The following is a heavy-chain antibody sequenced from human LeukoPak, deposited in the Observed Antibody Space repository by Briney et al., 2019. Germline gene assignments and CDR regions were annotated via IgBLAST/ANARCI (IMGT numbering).Heavy chain of an antibody. J-gene: IGHJ4*02. CDR1: GYTFTSYD. V-gene: IGHV1-8*01. CDR2: MNPNSGNT. Sequence: ASVKVSCKSSGYTFTSYDINWVRQATTQGLEWMGWMNPNSGNTVYAQKFQGRVTMTRNTSISTAYMELSSLRSEDTAVYYCARVGAAMVRGVIYYWGQGTLVTVSS. CDR3: ARVGAAMVRGVIYY. D-gene: IGHD3-10*01.